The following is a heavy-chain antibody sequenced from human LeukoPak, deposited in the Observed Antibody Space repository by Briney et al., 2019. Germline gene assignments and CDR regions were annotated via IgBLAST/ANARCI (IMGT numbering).Heavy chain of an antibody. Sequence: SETLSLTCAVYGGSFSGYYWSWIRQPPGKGLEWIGEINRSGSTNYNPSLKSRVTISVDTSKNQFSLKLSSVTAADTAVYYCARAVQTSYYYYYYGMDVWGQGTTVTVSS. CDR2: INRSGST. CDR1: GGSFSGYY. D-gene: IGHD1-1*01. J-gene: IGHJ6*02. CDR3: ARAVQTSYYYYYYGMDV. V-gene: IGHV4-34*01.